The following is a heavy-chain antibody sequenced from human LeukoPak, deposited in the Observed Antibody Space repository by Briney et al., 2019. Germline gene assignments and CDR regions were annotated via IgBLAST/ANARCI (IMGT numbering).Heavy chain of an antibody. D-gene: IGHD5-18*01. CDR2: ISSTSNYI. Sequence: GGSLRLSCAASGFTFSSYAMHWVRQAPGKGLEWVSSISSTSNYIYYADSVKGRFTISRDNAKNSLYLQMNSLRAEDTAVYYCARVNRYSYGYDSFDYWGQGTLVTVSS. V-gene: IGHV3-21*01. CDR3: ARVNRYSYGYDSFDY. CDR1: GFTFSSYA. J-gene: IGHJ4*02.